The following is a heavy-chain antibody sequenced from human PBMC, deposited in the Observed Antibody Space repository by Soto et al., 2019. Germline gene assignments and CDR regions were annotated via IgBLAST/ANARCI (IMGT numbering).Heavy chain of an antibody. CDR1: GFTFSSYS. Sequence: GGSLRLSCAASGFTFSSYSMNWVRQAPGEGLEWVSSISSSSYIYYADSVKGRFTITRDNAKNSLYLQMNSMRAEDTAVYYCARDDCSSTSCYQNTPFDYWGQGTLVTVSS. V-gene: IGHV3-21*01. CDR2: ISSSSYI. CDR3: ARDDCSSTSCYQNTPFDY. D-gene: IGHD2-2*01. J-gene: IGHJ4*02.